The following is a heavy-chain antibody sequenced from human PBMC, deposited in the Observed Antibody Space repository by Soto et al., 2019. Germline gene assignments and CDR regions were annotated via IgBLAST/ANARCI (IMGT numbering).Heavy chain of an antibody. J-gene: IGHJ5*02. CDR2: LSYSGST. CDR3: AREPSP. Sequence: QVQLQESGPGLVKPSKTLSLTCTVPGASISSGGYYWGWTRQHPGKGLEWIGYLSYSGSTYYDPSIKSRVAISVDTSKNPFSLKLSSVTAADTAVYYCAREPSPGGKGTLVTVAS. CDR1: GASISSGGYY. V-gene: IGHV4-31*03.